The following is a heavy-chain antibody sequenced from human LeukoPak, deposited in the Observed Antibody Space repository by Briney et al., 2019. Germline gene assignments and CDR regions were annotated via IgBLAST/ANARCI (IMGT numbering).Heavy chain of an antibody. CDR1: GFTSSSYW. V-gene: IGHV3-74*01. J-gene: IGHJ5*02. D-gene: IGHD6-13*01. Sequence: GGSLRLSCAASGFTSSSYWMHWVRQAPGKGLVWVSRINSDGSRTTYADSVKGRFTISRDNAKNTLYLQMNSLRAEDTAVYYCARGYSSSWYDWFDPWGQGTLVTVSS. CDR3: ARGYSSSWYDWFDP. CDR2: INSDGSRT.